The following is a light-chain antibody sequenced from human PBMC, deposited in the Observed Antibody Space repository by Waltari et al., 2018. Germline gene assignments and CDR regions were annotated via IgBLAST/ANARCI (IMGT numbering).Light chain of an antibody. CDR3: AAWDDSLSGVV. Sequence: TISCSGSSSNIGSNYVYWYQQLPGTAPKLLIYRNNQRPSGVPDRFSGSKSGTSASLAISGLRSEDEADYYCAAWDDSLSGVVFGGGTKLTVL. J-gene: IGLJ2*01. CDR2: RNN. V-gene: IGLV1-47*01. CDR1: SSNIGSNY.